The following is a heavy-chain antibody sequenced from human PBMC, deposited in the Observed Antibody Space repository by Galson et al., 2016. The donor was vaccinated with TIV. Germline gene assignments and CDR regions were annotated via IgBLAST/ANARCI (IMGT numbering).Heavy chain of an antibody. CDR1: GNAFTAYY. D-gene: IGHD2/OR15-2a*01. Sequence: SVKVSCKASGNAFTAYYIHWARQAPGQGLEWMGWINPNSGATKNAQKFQGRVTITKDTSIRTAYMEMKGLRYDDTAVYYCVGGTIFGPNWFEPWGQGTRVTVSS. J-gene: IGHJ5*02. CDR2: INPNSGAT. CDR3: VGGTIFGPNWFEP. V-gene: IGHV1-2*02.